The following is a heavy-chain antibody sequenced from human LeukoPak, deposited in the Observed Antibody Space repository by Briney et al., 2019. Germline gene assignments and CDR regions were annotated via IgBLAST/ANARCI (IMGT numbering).Heavy chain of an antibody. D-gene: IGHD3-16*01. J-gene: IGHJ4*02. CDR3: ARGLTITSPLDY. Sequence: GGSLRLSCAASGFTFSDYYMSWIRQAPGKGLEWVSYISTSSTYTNYADSVKGRFTISRDNAKNSLYLQMNSLRAEDTAVYYCARGLTITSPLDYWGQETLVTVSS. CDR2: ISTSSTYT. V-gene: IGHV3-11*06. CDR1: GFTFSDYY.